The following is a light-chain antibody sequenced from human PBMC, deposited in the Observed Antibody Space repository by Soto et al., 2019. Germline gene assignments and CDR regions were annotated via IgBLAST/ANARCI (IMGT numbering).Light chain of an antibody. CDR3: QRYGSSPPVT. CDR2: GAS. J-gene: IGKJ5*01. CDR1: QSVSSSY. V-gene: IGKV3-20*01. Sequence: EIVLTQSPGTLSLSPGERATLSCRASQSVSSSYLAWYQQKPGQAPRLLIYGASGRATGIPDRFSGSGSGTDFTLTISRLEPEDFAVYYCQRYGSSPPVTVGRGTRLEIK.